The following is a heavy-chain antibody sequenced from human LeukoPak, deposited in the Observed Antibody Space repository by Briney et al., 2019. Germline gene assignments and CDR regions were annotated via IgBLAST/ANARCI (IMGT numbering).Heavy chain of an antibody. V-gene: IGHV1-2*02. CDR2: INPNSGGT. Sequence: GASVKVSCKASGYTFTGYYMHWVRQAPGQGLEWMGWINPNSGGTNHAQKFQGRVTMTRDTSISTAYMELSRLRSDDTAVYYCARGGGYSYGYVDYWGQGTLVTVSS. CDR3: ARGGGYSYGYVDY. CDR1: GYTFTGYY. D-gene: IGHD5-18*01. J-gene: IGHJ4*02.